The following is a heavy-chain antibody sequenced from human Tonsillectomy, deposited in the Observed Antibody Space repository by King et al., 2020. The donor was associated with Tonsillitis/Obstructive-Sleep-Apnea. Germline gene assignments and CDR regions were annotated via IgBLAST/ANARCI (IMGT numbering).Heavy chain of an antibody. CDR2: IYTSGST. CDR3: ARGGLQYCGGDCFND. CDR1: GASISSYY. V-gene: IGHV4-4*07. Sequence: VQLQESGPGLVKPSETLSLTCTVAGASISSYYWSGIRQPAGKGLGWSGRIYTSGSTNYNPTLKSRVTMSVDTSKNQFSLKLSSVTAADTAVYYCARGGLQYCGGDCFNDWGQGTLVTVSS. J-gene: IGHJ4*02. D-gene: IGHD2-21*02.